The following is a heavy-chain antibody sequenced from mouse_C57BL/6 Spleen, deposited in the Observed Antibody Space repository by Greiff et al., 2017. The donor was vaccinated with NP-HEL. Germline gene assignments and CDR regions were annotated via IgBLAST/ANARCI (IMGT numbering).Heavy chain of an antibody. CDR2: IWRGGST. V-gene: IGHV2-5*01. J-gene: IGHJ4*01. CDR3: AKNYGNLYYAMDY. CDR1: GFSLTSYG. D-gene: IGHD2-1*01. Sequence: VQLKESGPGLVQPSQSLSITCTVSGFSLTSYGVHWVRQSPGKGLEWLGVIWRGGSTDYNAAFMSRLSITKDNSKSQVFFKMNSLQADDTAIYYCAKNYGNLYYAMDYWGQGTSVTVSS.